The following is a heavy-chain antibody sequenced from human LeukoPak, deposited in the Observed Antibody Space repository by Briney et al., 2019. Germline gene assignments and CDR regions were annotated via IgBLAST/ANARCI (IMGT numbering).Heavy chain of an antibody. CDR2: INPSGGST. D-gene: IGHD2-2*01. CDR1: GYTFTSYY. J-gene: IGHJ3*02. Sequence: GASVKVSCKASGYTFTSYYMHWVRQAPGQGLEWMGIINPSGGSTSYAQKFQGRITMTRDTSTSTVYMELSSLRSEDTAVYYCARGGSTLAVPAAIYAFDIWGQGTMVTVSS. CDR3: ARGGSTLAVPAAIYAFDI. V-gene: IGHV1-46*01.